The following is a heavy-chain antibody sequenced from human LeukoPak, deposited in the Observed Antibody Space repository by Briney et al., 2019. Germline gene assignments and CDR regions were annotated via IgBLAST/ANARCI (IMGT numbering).Heavy chain of an antibody. D-gene: IGHD6-13*01. CDR1: GGSFSGYH. Sequence: SETLSLTCAVYGGSFSGYHGSWIRQPPGKGLEWIGEINHSGSTNYNPSLKSRVTISVDTSKNQFSLKLSSVTAADTAVYYCARAGAQQQLVDYWGQGTLVTVSS. J-gene: IGHJ4*02. CDR2: INHSGST. V-gene: IGHV4-34*01. CDR3: ARAGAQQQLVDY.